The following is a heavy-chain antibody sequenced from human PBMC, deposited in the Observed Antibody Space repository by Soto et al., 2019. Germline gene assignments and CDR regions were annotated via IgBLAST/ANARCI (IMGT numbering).Heavy chain of an antibody. CDR2: IIPIFGTA. J-gene: IGHJ3*02. V-gene: IGHV1-69*06. CDR1: GGTFSSYA. Sequence: QVQLVQSGAEVKKPGSSVKVSCKASGGTFSSYAISWVRQARGQGLEWMGGIIPIFGTANYAQKFQGRVTITADKSTSTAYMELSSLRSEDTAVYYCATSWSSGYYFVDDAFDIWGQGTMVTVSS. CDR3: ATSWSSGYYFVDDAFDI. D-gene: IGHD3-22*01.